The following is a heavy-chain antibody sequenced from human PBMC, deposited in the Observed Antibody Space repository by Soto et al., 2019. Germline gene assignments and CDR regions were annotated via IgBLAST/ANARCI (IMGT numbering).Heavy chain of an antibody. CDR3: AGYCSGGSCYSYY. V-gene: IGHV4-34*01. D-gene: IGHD2-15*01. J-gene: IGHJ4*02. CDR2: INHSGST. CDR1: GGSFSGYY. Sequence: SETLSLTCAVYGGSFSGYYWSWIRQPPGKGLEWIGEINHSGSTNYNPSLKSRVTISVDTSKNQFSLKLSSVTAADTAVYYCAGYCSGGSCYSYYWGQGTLVTVSS.